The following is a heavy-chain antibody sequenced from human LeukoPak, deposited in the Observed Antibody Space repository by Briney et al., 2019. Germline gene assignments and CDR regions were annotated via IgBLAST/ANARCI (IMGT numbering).Heavy chain of an antibody. CDR2: ISGSGGST. CDR1: GFTFSSYG. J-gene: IGHJ4*02. V-gene: IGHV3-23*01. Sequence: GGSLRLSCAASGFTFSSYGMSWVRQAPGKGLEWVSAISGSGGSTYYADSVKGRFTISRDNSKNTLYLQMNSLRAEDTAVYYCAKVWGRYCSSTSCINYYFDYWGQGTLVTVSS. D-gene: IGHD2-2*01. CDR3: AKVWGRYCSSTSCINYYFDY.